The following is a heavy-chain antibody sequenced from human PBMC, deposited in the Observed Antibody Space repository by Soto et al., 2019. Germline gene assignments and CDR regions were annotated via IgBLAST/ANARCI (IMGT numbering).Heavy chain of an antibody. Sequence: QVQLVQSGTEVKKPGASVKVSCKASGYIMTTYGVSGVRQAPGQGLEWVGWISAYNDHTNYAQKFQGRVTMTTDTSTRPAYTELRSLRSDDTAVYYCARGTYLDYWDQGTLVTVSS. CDR1: GYIMTTYG. J-gene: IGHJ4*02. CDR3: ARGTYLDY. CDR2: ISAYNDHT. V-gene: IGHV1-18*01. D-gene: IGHD1-1*01.